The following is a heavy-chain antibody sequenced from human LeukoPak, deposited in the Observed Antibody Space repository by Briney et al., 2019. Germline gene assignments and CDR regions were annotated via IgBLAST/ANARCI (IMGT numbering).Heavy chain of an antibody. V-gene: IGHV3-23*01. CDR2: ISGSGGSI. J-gene: IGHJ3*01. Sequence: GGSLRLSCAASGFTFSTYAMNWVRQAPGKGLGWVSVISGSGGSIDYADSVKGRFTISRDNSKNTLYLQMNSLRAEDTAVYYCAGSGGYSSDAFDFWGQGTMVTVSS. D-gene: IGHD1-26*01. CDR1: GFTFSTYA. CDR3: AGSGGYSSDAFDF.